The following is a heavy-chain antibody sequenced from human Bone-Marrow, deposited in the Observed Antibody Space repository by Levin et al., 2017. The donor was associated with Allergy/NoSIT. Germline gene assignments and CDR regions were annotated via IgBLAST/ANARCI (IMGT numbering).Heavy chain of an antibody. J-gene: IGHJ4*02. Sequence: ASVKVSCKTSGYTFNTYGIIWVRQAPGQGLEWMGYISTYNGNANYAQKLHGRITMTTDTSTSTAYMELRSLMPDDTAVYYCARADAIFGVVTNFDQWGQGTLVTVSS. CDR1: GYTFNTYG. CDR3: ARADAIFGVVTNFDQ. CDR2: ISTYNGNA. V-gene: IGHV1-18*01. D-gene: IGHD3-3*01.